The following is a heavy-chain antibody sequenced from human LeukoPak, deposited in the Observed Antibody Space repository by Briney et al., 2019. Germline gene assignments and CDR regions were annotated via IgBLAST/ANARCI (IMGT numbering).Heavy chain of an antibody. CDR1: GGSISSSSYY. CDR3: ARASGAWRFGEPRDSKTNWFDP. Sequence: PSETLSLTCAVSGGSISSSSYYWGWIRQPPGKGLEWIGSIYYSGSTYYNPSLKSRVTISVDTSKNQFSLKLSSVTAADTAVYYCARASGAWRFGEPRDSKTNWFDPWGQGTLVTVSS. CDR2: IYYSGST. D-gene: IGHD3-10*01. V-gene: IGHV4-39*01. J-gene: IGHJ5*02.